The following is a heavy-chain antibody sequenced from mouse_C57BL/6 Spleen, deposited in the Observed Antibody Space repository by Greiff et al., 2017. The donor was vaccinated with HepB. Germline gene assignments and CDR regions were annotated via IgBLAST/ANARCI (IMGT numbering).Heavy chain of an antibody. J-gene: IGHJ3*01. D-gene: IGHD2-1*01. CDR2: IDPENGDT. CDR3: TTRGNYVSGFAY. V-gene: IGHV14-4*01. Sequence: EVQLQESGAELVRPGASVKLSCTASGFNIKDDYMHWVKQRPEQGLEWIGWIDPENGDTEYASKFQGKATITADTSSNTADLQLSSLTSEDTAVYDCTTRGNYVSGFAYWGQGTLVTVSA. CDR1: GFNIKDDY.